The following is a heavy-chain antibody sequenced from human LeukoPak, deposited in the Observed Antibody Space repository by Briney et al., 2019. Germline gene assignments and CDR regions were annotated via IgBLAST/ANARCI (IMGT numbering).Heavy chain of an antibody. CDR3: AKIYNWNDPYYYYYMDV. V-gene: IGHV3-23*01. CDR2: ISGGGGST. CDR1: GFTFSSYA. Sequence: GGSLRLSCAASGFTFSSYAMSWVRQAPGKGLEWVSAISGGGGSTYYADSVKGRFTISRDNSKNTLYLQMNSLRAEDTAVYYCAKIYNWNDPYYYYYMDVWGKGTTVTVSS. D-gene: IGHD1-1*01. J-gene: IGHJ6*03.